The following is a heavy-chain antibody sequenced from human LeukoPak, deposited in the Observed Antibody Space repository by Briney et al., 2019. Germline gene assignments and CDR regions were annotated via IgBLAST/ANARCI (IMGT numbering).Heavy chain of an antibody. CDR1: GFTFTSYW. D-gene: IGHD6-19*01. J-gene: IGHJ4*02. Sequence: GGSLRLSCAASGFTFTSYWMSWVRQAPGKGLEWVAKIKQDGSEKFYVDSVKGRFTISRDNAKDSLYLQMNSLRAEDTAVYYCARKAVADFWGQGTLVTVSS. V-gene: IGHV3-7*05. CDR2: IKQDGSEK. CDR3: ARKAVADF.